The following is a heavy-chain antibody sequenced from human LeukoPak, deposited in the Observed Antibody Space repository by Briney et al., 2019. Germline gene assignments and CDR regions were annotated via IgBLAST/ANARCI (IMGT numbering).Heavy chain of an antibody. Sequence: GRSLRLSCAASGFTFSSYGMHWVRQAPGKGLEWVAVIWYDGSNRYCADSVKGRFTISRDNSKNTLYLQMNSLRAEDTAVYYCARGYDQFDYWGQGTLVTVSS. CDR1: GFTFSSYG. D-gene: IGHD5-12*01. CDR3: ARGYDQFDY. V-gene: IGHV3-33*01. CDR2: IWYDGSNR. J-gene: IGHJ4*02.